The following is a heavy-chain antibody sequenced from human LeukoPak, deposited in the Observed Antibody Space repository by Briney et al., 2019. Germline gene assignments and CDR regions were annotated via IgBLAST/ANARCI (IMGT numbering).Heavy chain of an antibody. CDR3: ARRFGANSGPFDY. Sequence: GGSLRLSCAASGFTFSSYSMNWVRQAPGKGLEWVSGISGSGADTYYADSVKGRSTVSRDKSRNTLYLQMNCLRAEDTAVYYCARRFGANSGPFDYWGQGALVTVSS. CDR2: ISGSGADT. J-gene: IGHJ4*02. D-gene: IGHD4/OR15-4a*01. CDR1: GFTFSSYS. V-gene: IGHV3-23*01.